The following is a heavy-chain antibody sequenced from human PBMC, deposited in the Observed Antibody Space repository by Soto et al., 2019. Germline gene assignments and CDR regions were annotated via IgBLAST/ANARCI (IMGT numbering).Heavy chain of an antibody. D-gene: IGHD1-26*01. Sequence: ASVKVSCKASGYTFTSYDINWVRQATGQGLEWMGWMNPNSGNTGYAQKFQGRVTMTRNTSISTAYMELSSLRSEDTAVYYCAIVGLNLNIHSYYYGMDVWGQGTTVTVSS. CDR2: MNPNSGNT. CDR3: AIVGLNLNIHSYYYGMDV. J-gene: IGHJ6*02. V-gene: IGHV1-8*01. CDR1: GYTFTSYD.